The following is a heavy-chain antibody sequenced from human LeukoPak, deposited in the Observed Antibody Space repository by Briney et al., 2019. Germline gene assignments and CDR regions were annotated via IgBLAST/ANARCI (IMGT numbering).Heavy chain of an antibody. Sequence: GGSLRLSCAASGFTFSSYAMSWVRQAPGKGLEWVSAISGSGGSTYYADSVKGRFTISRDNSKNTLYLQMNSLRAEDTAVYYCARVQTYCSGGSCYPDAFDIWGQGTMVTVSS. D-gene: IGHD2-15*01. V-gene: IGHV3-23*01. CDR3: ARVQTYCSGGSCYPDAFDI. CDR1: GFTFSSYA. CDR2: ISGSGGST. J-gene: IGHJ3*02.